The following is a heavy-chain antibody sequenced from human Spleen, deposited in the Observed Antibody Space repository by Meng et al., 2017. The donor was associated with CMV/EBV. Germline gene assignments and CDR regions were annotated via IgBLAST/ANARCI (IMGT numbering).Heavy chain of an antibody. D-gene: IGHD2-8*01. CDR3: ARDVLRGTYFDY. Sequence: CTASGSTFTGYYIHWVRQAPGQGLEWVAWINPNSGGINFAQKFQGRVSMPRDTSISTAYLELSSLRSDDTAIYYCARDVLRGTYFDYWGQGTLVTVSS. CDR1: GSTFTGYY. J-gene: IGHJ4*02. V-gene: IGHV1-2*02. CDR2: INPNSGGI.